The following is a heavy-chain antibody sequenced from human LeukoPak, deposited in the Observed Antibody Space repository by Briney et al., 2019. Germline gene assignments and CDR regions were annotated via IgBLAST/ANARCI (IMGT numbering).Heavy chain of an antibody. D-gene: IGHD4-11*01. CDR3: ARETTGLARYFDY. CDR1: GNSISSYY. J-gene: IGHJ4*02. CDR2: IYTSGST. Sequence: TXSLTCXXXGNSISSYYWSWIRQPAGKGLEWIGRIYTSGSTNYNPSLKSRVTMSVDTSKNQFSLNLSSVTAADTAFYYCARETTGLARYFDYWGQGTLVTVSS. V-gene: IGHV4-4*07.